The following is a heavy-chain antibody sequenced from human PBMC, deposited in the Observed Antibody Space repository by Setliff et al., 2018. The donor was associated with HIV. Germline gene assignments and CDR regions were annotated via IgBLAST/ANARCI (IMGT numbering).Heavy chain of an antibody. J-gene: IGHJ4*02. CDR3: ARVRLYNTALDY. CDR2: ISGSGGST. D-gene: IGHD3-3*01. V-gene: IGHV3-23*01. CDR1: GFTFNTYA. Sequence: GGSLRLSCAASGFTFNTYAMSWVRQAPGKGLEWVSVISGSGGSTFYADSVKGRFTLSRDTSKNTLFPQMNSLRPEDTAVYYCARVRLYNTALDYWGQGTLVTVSS.